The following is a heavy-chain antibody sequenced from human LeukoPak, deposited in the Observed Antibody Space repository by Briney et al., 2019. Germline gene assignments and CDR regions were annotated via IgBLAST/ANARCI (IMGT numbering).Heavy chain of an antibody. D-gene: IGHD3-16*01. CDR1: GFTFSSYA. V-gene: IGHV3-23*01. CDR2: HRGNGDT. Sequence: GRTLTLSCAASGFTFSSYAMSWVPEAPARGLEWGSSHRGNGDTFYADSVKRRFTLSRDDSRNTVYLQLNNLRVEDTAVYYCAEASWVSKADAVLWGQGPVVTVSS. CDR3: AEASWVSKADAVL. J-gene: IGHJ4*02.